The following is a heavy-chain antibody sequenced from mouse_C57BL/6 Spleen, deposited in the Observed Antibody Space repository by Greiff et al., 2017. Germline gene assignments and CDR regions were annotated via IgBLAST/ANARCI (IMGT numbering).Heavy chain of an antibody. D-gene: IGHD1-1*01. CDR2: INPNNGGT. CDR3: AREDQCITTEGFAY. V-gene: IGHV1-26*01. Sequence: VQLQQSGPELVKPGASVKISCKASGYTFTDYYMNWVKQSHGKSLEWIGDINPNNGGTSYNQKFKGKATLTVDKSSSTAYMELRSLTSEDSAVYYCAREDQCITTEGFAYWGQGTLVTVSA. CDR1: GYTFTDYY. J-gene: IGHJ3*01.